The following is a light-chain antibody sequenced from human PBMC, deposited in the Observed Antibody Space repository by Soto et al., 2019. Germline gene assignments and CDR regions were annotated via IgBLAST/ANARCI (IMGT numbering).Light chain of an antibody. Sequence: QSVLTQPASVSGSPGQSITISCTGTSSDVAGYNYVSWYQQHPGKAPKLLIYEVSNRPSGVSNRCSGSKSGNTASLTISGLQAEDEADYYCSSYTSSSPYVFGTGTKLTVL. CDR1: SSDVAGYNY. CDR3: SSYTSSSPYV. V-gene: IGLV2-14*01. CDR2: EVS. J-gene: IGLJ1*01.